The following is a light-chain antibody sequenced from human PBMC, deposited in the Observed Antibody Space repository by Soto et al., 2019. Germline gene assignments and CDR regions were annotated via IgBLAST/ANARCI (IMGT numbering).Light chain of an antibody. CDR3: LSWDDSLNVRV. J-gene: IGLJ3*02. CDR1: SSNIGSNT. CDR2: NNN. V-gene: IGLV1-44*01. Sequence: QSVLTQPPSASWTPGQRVTISCSGRSSNIGSNTINWYQQLPGTAPKLLIYNNNQRPSGVPDRFSGSKSGTSASLAISWLQYEDEADYYCLSWDDSLNVRVFGGGTKLTVL.